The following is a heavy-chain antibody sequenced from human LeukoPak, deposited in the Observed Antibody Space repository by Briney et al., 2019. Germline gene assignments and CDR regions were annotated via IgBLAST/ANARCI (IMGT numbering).Heavy chain of an antibody. J-gene: IGHJ5*02. CDR3: TRDSGTYNWFDP. CDR1: GFTFSGSA. Sequence: SGGSLRLSCAASGFTFSGSAIHWVRQSSGKGLAWVGQIDKKDKGYATATAYAASVKGRFTISRDDSINTAYLQMKSLKTEDTALYYCTRDSGTYNWFDPWGQGTLVTVSS. CDR2: IDKKDKGYATAT. V-gene: IGHV3-73*01. D-gene: IGHD1-26*01.